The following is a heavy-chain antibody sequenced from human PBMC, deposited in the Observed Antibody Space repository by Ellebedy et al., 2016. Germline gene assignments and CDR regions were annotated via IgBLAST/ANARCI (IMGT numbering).Heavy chain of an antibody. V-gene: IGHV3-73*01. Sequence: GGSLRLSXAASGFSFSDSGMFWVRQASGKGLEWIGQIRSKARNYATVYDASVKGRFSISRDDSKNTAYLQMNSLETDDTAVYYCRQGHYFGYWGQGTLVTVSS. CDR2: IRSKARNYAT. CDR3: RQGHYFGY. CDR1: GFSFSDSG. J-gene: IGHJ4*02.